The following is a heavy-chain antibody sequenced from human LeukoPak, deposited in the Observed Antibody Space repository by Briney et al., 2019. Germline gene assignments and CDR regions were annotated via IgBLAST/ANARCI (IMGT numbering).Heavy chain of an antibody. V-gene: IGHV3-30*03. CDR2: ISYDGSNK. Sequence: GGSLRLSCAASGFTFSSYGMHWVRQAPGKGLEWVAVISYDGSNKYYADSVKGRFTISRDNSKNTLYLQMNSLRAEDTAVYYCARTFGIGVPTNFDYWGQGTLVTVSS. CDR1: GFTFSSYG. D-gene: IGHD3-16*01. CDR3: ARTFGIGVPTNFDY. J-gene: IGHJ4*02.